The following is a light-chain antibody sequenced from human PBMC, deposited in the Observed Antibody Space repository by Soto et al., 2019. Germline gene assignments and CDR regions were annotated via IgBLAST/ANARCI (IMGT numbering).Light chain of an antibody. Sequence: QSVLTQPPSVSAAPGQKVTLSCSGSSSNIGNNYVSWYQQLPGTAPKLLIYDNNKRPSGIPDRFSCSKSGTSATLGITGLQTGDEADYYCGTWDSSLSAAGGVVFGGGTQLTVL. V-gene: IGLV1-51*01. CDR3: GTWDSSLSAAGGVV. CDR2: DNN. CDR1: SSNIGNNY. J-gene: IGLJ2*01.